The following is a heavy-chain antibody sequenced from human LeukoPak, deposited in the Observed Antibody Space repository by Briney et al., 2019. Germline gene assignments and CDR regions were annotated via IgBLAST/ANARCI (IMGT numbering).Heavy chain of an antibody. Sequence: ASVKVSCKASGGTFSSYAISWVRQAPGQGLEWMGRIIPIFGTANYAQKFQGRVTVTADESTSTAYMELSSLRSEDTAVYYCANSGGGYDPFDYWGQGTLVTVSS. D-gene: IGHD5-12*01. CDR3: ANSGGGYDPFDY. CDR1: GGTFSSYA. V-gene: IGHV1-69*13. CDR2: IIPIFGTA. J-gene: IGHJ4*02.